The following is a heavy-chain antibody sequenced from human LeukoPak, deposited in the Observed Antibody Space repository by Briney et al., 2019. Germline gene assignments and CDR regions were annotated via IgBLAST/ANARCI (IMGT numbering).Heavy chain of an antibody. CDR3: ARDREKRSSRNWFDP. CDR1: GFIFSSYG. CDR2: IWYDGSNR. D-gene: IGHD6-25*01. J-gene: IGHJ5*02. Sequence: GTSLRLSCTASGFIFSSYGMNWVRQAPGKGLGWVVNIWYDGSNRDYADFARGRFTISRDNSKSTLYLEVNRLTVDDTAIYYCARDREKRSSRNWFDPWGQGTLVTVSS. V-gene: IGHV3-33*01.